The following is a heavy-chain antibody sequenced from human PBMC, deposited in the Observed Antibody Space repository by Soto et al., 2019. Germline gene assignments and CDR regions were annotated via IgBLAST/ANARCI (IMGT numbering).Heavy chain of an antibody. CDR2: ISYDGINK. CDR1: GFTFSSYA. J-gene: IGHJ6*02. D-gene: IGHD2-15*01. Sequence: ESGGGVVQPGRSLRLSCAASGFTFSSYAMHWVRRAPGKGLEWVAVISYDGINKYYGDSVKGRFTISRDNSKNTLYLQMNSLRAEDTAVYYCAKPARDYGSDYSMDVWGQGTTVTVSS. V-gene: IGHV3-30*18. CDR3: AKPARDYGSDYSMDV.